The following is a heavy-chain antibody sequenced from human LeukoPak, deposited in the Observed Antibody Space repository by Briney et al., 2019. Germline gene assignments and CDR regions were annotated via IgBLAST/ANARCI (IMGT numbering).Heavy chain of an antibody. CDR2: ISTYNGNK. CDR3: ARGSGGGEPTDY. CDR1: GYTFTSYA. J-gene: IGHJ4*02. V-gene: IGHV1-18*01. Sequence: ASVKVSCEASGYTFTSYAITWLRLAPEQGPEWTGWISTYNGNKAYAQKIQGRVSMTTDTSTTTAYMELRDLRSDDTAIYYCARGSGGGEPTDYWGQGTLVTVSS. D-gene: IGHD2-21*01.